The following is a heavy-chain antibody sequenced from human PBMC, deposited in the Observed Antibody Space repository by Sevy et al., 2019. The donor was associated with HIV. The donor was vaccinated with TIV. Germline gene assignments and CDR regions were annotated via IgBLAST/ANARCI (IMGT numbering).Heavy chain of an antibody. CDR2: IYPGDSDT. Sequence: GESLKISCKCSGYSFTSYWIVWVRQMPGRGLEWMGIIYPGDSDTIYSPSLKGQVTISVHKSSSTAYLQWSRLKASDTAIYYCAKGARGTLPAYYYYGMDVWGQGTTVTVSS. V-gene: IGHV5-51*01. J-gene: IGHJ6*02. CDR1: GYSFTSYW. CDR3: AKGARGTLPAYYYYGMDV.